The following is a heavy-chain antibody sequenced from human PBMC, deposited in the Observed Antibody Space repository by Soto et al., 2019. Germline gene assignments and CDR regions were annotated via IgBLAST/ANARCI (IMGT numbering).Heavy chain of an antibody. CDR2: VSHDGRNT. CDR1: GFTFSDYA. J-gene: IGHJ4*02. D-gene: IGHD6-19*01. V-gene: IGHV3-30*18. CDR3: EKGGRQWLVTSDFNY. Sequence: VQLVESGGGVVQPGRSLRLSCAASGFTFSDYAMHWVRQAPGKGLEWVAVVSHDGRNTHYADSVKGRFTISRDSSKKTVYLEMTSLRAEDTDVYYCEKGGRQWLVTSDFNYWGQGALVTVSS.